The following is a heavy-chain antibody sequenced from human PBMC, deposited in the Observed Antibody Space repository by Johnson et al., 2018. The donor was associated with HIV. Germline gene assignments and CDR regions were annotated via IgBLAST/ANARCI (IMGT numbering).Heavy chain of an antibody. CDR1: GFTFSSYG. Sequence: QVQLVESGGGVVQPGRSLRLSCAASGFTFSSYGMHWVRQAPGKGLEWVAVTWYDGSNKYYTDSVKGRFTISRDNSKNTLYLQMNSLRAEDTAVYYCAKGDPVEGDVDDAFDIWGQGTMVTVSS. D-gene: IGHD2-21*01. J-gene: IGHJ3*02. CDR3: AKGDPVEGDVDDAFDI. V-gene: IGHV3-33*06. CDR2: TWYDGSNK.